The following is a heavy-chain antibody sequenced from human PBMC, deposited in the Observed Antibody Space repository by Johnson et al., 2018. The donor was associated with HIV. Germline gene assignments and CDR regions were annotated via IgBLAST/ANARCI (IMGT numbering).Heavy chain of an antibody. Sequence: VQLVESGGGLVQPGGSLRLSCAASGFTVSSDYMTWVRQAPGKGLEWVSIIYSGGSTYYTRSVKGRFTISRDNSKNTMYLQLNSLRPEDTAVYYCVKDRGGRFSGSYLSLRVGAFDIWGQGTLVTVSS. CDR2: IYSGGST. V-gene: IGHV3-66*02. D-gene: IGHD1-26*01. CDR3: VKDRGGRFSGSYLSLRVGAFDI. J-gene: IGHJ3*02. CDR1: GFTVSSDY.